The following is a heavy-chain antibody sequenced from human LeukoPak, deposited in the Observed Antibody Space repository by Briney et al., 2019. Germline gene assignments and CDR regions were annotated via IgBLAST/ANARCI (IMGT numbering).Heavy chain of an antibody. J-gene: IGHJ5*02. CDR2: TYYRTKLYN. CDR3: ARDQLGPPDWGIDP. D-gene: IGHD7-27*01. Sequence: TYYRTKLYNDYAVSVKSRITINPDTSNNQFSLQLNSVTPEDTAVYYCARDQLGPPDWGIDPWGQGTLVTVSS. V-gene: IGHV6-1*01.